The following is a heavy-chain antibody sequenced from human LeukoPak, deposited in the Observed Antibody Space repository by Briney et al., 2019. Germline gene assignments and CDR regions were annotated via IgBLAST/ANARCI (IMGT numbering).Heavy chain of an antibody. CDR2: IYYSGST. V-gene: IGHV4-59*01. CDR1: GGSISSYY. Sequence: SQTLSLTCTVSGGSISSYYWSWIRQPPGKGLEWIGYIYYSGSTNYNPSLKSRVTISVDTSKNQFSLKLSSVTAADTAVYYCAGEGGGRGTHQIGPGGKKYNWFDPWGQGTLVTVSS. J-gene: IGHJ5*02. D-gene: IGHD2-15*01. CDR3: AGEGGGRGTHQIGPGGKKYNWFDP.